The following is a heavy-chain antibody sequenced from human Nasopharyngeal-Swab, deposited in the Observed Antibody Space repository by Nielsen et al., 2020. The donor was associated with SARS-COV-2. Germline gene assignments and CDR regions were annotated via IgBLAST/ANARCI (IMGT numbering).Heavy chain of an antibody. CDR1: GFTFSSYS. V-gene: IGHV3-21*06. D-gene: IGHD3-10*02. CDR2: SSSSGDYI. CDR3: ASDSPAMFAY. Sequence: GGSLRLSCAASGFTFSSYSINWVRKAPGKGLEGVSASSSSGDYINYAPSLKGRFTISRDNAKNSVYLQMNSLRAEDTAVYYCASDSPAMFAYWGQGTLVTVSS. J-gene: IGHJ4*02.